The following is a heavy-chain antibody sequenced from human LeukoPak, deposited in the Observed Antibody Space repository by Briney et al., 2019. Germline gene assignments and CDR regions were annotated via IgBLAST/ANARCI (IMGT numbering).Heavy chain of an antibody. J-gene: IGHJ5*02. D-gene: IGHD3-9*01. CDR3: AGSKFYNRFDP. CDR1: GGSISSYY. V-gene: IGHV4-59*08. CDR2: IDYSGST. Sequence: SETLSLTCTVSGGSISSYYWNWIRQPPGKGLEWIGYIDYSGSTNYNPPLKSRVTISVDTSKNQFSLKLSSVTAADTAVYYCAGSKFYNRFDPWGQGTLVTVSS.